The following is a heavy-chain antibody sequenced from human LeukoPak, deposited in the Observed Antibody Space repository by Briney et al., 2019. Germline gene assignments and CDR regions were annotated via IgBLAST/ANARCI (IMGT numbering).Heavy chain of an antibody. J-gene: IGHJ5*02. CDR3: ARDRGLKAVEENLWFDP. CDR2: INTNTGNP. D-gene: IGHD4-23*01. Sequence: VASVKVSCKASGYTFTSFAMNWVRQAPGQGLEWMGWINTNTGNPTYAQGFTGRFVFSLDTSVSTAYLQISSLKAEDTALYYCARDRGLKAVEENLWFDPWGQGTLVTVSS. CDR1: GYTFTSFA. V-gene: IGHV7-4-1*02.